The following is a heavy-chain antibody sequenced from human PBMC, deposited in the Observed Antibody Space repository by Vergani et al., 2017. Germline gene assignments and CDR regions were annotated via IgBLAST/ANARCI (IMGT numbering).Heavy chain of an antibody. Sequence: QGQLVESGGGIVQPGRSLTLSCVASRSTFKTYGMHWVRQAPGKGLEWVGLIYYDGSNAYYADSVKGRFTISRDNSKNTLYLQMSSLRAEDTAVYFCTRDRNYDIWTGSTNHFDHWGPGTLVTVSS. V-gene: IGHV3-33*01. J-gene: IGHJ4*02. CDR1: RSTFKTYG. CDR2: IYYDGSNA. D-gene: IGHD3-9*01. CDR3: TRDRNYDIWTGSTNHFDH.